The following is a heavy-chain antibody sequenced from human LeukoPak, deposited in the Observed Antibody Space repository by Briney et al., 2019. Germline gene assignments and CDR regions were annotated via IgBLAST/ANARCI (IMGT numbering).Heavy chain of an antibody. CDR3: AKSAYFREYFDY. CDR1: GDSVSSISAT. J-gene: IGHJ4*02. CDR2: TYYRSTWHN. Sequence: SQTLSLNCAISGDSVSSISATWNWIRQSPSRGLEWLGRTYYRSTWHNDYAASVKSQITINPDTSKNQFFLQLNSVTLEDTAVYYCAKSAYFREYFDYWGQGILVTVSS. V-gene: IGHV6-1*01. D-gene: IGHD2-8*01.